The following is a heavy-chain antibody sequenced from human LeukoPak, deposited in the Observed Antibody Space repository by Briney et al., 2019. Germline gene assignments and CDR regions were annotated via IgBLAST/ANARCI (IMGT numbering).Heavy chain of an antibody. CDR1: GFAFRSYS. J-gene: IGHJ4*02. CDR2: ISSTSSAI. V-gene: IGHV3-48*02. Sequence: GGSLRLFCTASGFAFRSYSMNWVRQAPGKGLEWLSYISSTSSAIYYADSLKGRFTISRDNAKNSLYLQMDSLRDEDTAVYYCARVIGSYGDSAYWGQGTLVTVSS. CDR3: ARVIGSYGDSAY. D-gene: IGHD3-16*01.